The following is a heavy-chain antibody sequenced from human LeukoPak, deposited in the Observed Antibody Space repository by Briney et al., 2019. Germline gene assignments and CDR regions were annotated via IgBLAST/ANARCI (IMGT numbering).Heavy chain of an antibody. D-gene: IGHD2/OR15-2a*01. CDR2: IYYSGST. CDR1: GGSISGGSYY. J-gene: IGHJ4*02. Sequence: PSQTLSLTCTVSGGSISGGSYYWSWIRQPPGKGLEWIGYIYYSGSTKYNLSLKSRVTISVDTSKNQLSLKLSSVTAADTAGYYCARGEYGLFDYWGQGTLVTVSS. V-gene: IGHV4-61*01. CDR3: ARGEYGLFDY.